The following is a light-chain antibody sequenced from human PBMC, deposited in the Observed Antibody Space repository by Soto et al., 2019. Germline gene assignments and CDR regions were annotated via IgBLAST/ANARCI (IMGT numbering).Light chain of an antibody. CDR1: QNIISN. V-gene: IGKV3-15*01. CDR3: QQYNNWPIT. CDR2: GAS. Sequence: ELVLRRARGTLTLSPGERATLSCRANQNIISNLAWYQQKPGQAPRLLIYGASTRATGVPARFSGSGSGTEFTLTISSLQSEDFEVYYCQQYNNWPITFGQGTRLEI. J-gene: IGKJ5*01.